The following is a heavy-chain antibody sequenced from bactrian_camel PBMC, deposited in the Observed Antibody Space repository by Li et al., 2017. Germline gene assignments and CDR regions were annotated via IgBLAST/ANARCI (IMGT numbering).Heavy chain of an antibody. Sequence: HVQLVESGGGSVQAGGSLRLSCLTSGFSYGTHCMAWFRQAPGKEREGVARIATGSGNAYYADSVKGRFTIPQDNAKNTVYLQMNGLKSEDTALYYCAAPPKDTYGGSWPVGGSAFGYWGQGTQVTVS. CDR3: AAPPKDTYGGSWPVGGSAFGY. CDR1: GFSYGTHC. D-gene: IGHD6*01. J-gene: IGHJ6*01. V-gene: IGHV3S1*01. CDR2: IATGSGNA.